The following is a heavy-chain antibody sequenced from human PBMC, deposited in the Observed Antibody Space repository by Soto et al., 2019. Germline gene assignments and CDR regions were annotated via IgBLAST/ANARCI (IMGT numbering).Heavy chain of an antibody. CDR1: AYSFTNYG. J-gene: IGHJ6*03. CDR2: ISAYNGNT. V-gene: IGHV1-18*01. D-gene: IGHD6-19*01. Sequence: QDQLVQSGVEVKKPGASVKVSCRASAYSFTNYGITWVRQAPGQGFEWMGWISAYNGNTNYAQKFQGRVTMTTDAYTSPSYLELMSLRSDDTAVYYCARDRGVAPPVAGNTHYYYYMDVWGKGTTVTVSS. CDR3: ARDRGVAPPVAGNTHYYYYMDV.